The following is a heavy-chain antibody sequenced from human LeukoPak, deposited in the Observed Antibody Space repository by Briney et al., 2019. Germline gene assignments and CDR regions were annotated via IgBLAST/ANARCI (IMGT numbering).Heavy chain of an antibody. CDR3: ARSEINDYSKY. CDR1: GGSISSYY. V-gene: IGHV4-59*08. CDR2: IYYSGST. D-gene: IGHD4-11*01. J-gene: IGHJ4*02. Sequence: SETLSLTCTVSGGSISSYYWSWIRQPPGKGLEWIGYIYYSGSTNYNPSLKSRVTISVDTSRNQFSLKLTSVTAADTAVYYCARSEINDYSKYWGQGILVIVSS.